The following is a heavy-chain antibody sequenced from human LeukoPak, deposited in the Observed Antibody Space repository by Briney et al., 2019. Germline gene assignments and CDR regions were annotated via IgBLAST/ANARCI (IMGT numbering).Heavy chain of an antibody. Sequence: GGSLRLSCAASGFTFSSYSMNWVRQAPGKGLEWVSYISSSSNTIYYADPVKGRFTISRGNAKNSLYLQMNSLRDEDTAVYYCARGDMVRGDLSFDYWGQGTLVTVSS. J-gene: IGHJ4*02. CDR3: ARGDMVRGDLSFDY. D-gene: IGHD3-10*01. V-gene: IGHV3-48*02. CDR2: ISSSSNTI. CDR1: GFTFSSYS.